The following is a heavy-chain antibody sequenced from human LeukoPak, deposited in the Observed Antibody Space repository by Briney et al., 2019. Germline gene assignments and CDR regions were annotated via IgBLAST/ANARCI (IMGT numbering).Heavy chain of an antibody. V-gene: IGHV1-69*05. J-gene: IGHJ5*02. CDR2: IIPIFGTA. D-gene: IGHD3-10*01. CDR3: ARSRKPKMPHMVRGGGSWFDP. Sequence: GASLQVACKAAGGTFSSYAISWVRQAPGEGLEWMEEIIPIFGTANYAQKFQGRVTMTRDTSTSTVYMELSSLRSEDTAVYYCARSRKPKMPHMVRGGGSWFDPWGQGTLVTVSS. CDR1: GGTFSSYA.